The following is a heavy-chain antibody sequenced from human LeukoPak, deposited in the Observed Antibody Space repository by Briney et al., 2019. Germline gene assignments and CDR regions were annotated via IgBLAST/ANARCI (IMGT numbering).Heavy chain of an antibody. CDR1: DASISSRY. CDR3: VRQMDASLSYAYDN. V-gene: IGHV4-59*08. CDR2: FQVTGIS. D-gene: IGHD2-2*03. J-gene: IGHJ4*02. Sequence: SETLSLTCSVSDASISSRYWTWIRQPPGKGLEWIGFFQVTGISSYNPSLKSRVTMSGDTSKNQFSLRLNSVTAADTAVYYCVRQMDASLSYAYDNWGQGILVTVSS.